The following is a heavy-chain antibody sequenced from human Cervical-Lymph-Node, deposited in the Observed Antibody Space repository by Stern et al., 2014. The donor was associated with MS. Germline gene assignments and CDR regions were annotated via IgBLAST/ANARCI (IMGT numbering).Heavy chain of an antibody. J-gene: IGHJ4*02. CDR3: AREIGGRQGY. D-gene: IGHD2/OR15-2a*01. CDR2: LNTDGSLT. CDR1: GFTFSTSW. V-gene: IGHV3-74*01. Sequence: EVQLVESGGGLVQPGGSLRLSCAASGFTFSTSWMHWGRQAPGKGLVWDARLNTDGSLTNHADLVKGRFTISIDNAEHTHCQQLNSLRAEDTAVYYCAREIGGRQGYWGQGTLVTVSS.